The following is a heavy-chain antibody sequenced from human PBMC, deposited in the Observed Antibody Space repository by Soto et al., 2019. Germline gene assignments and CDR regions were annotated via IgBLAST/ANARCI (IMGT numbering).Heavy chain of an antibody. D-gene: IGHD4-17*01. CDR2: ISWNGGSI. CDR3: AKDAMTTVTTGDFDY. Sequence: EVQLVESGGGLVQPGRSLRLSCAASGFTFDDYAMHWVRQAPGKGLEWVSSISWNGGSIGYADSVKGRFTISRDNAKNSLYRQMNSLRADDTALYYCAKDAMTTVTTGDFDYWGQGTLVTVSS. CDR1: GFTFDDYA. J-gene: IGHJ4*02. V-gene: IGHV3-9*01.